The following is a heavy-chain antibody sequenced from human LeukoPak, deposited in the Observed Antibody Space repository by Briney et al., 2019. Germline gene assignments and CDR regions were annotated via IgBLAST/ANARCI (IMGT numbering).Heavy chain of an antibody. J-gene: IGHJ3*02. D-gene: IGHD3-22*01. CDR1: GGSISSGDYY. V-gene: IGHV4-30-4*01. Sequence: SETLSLTCTVSGGSISSGDYYWSWIRQPPGKGLEWIGYIYYSGSTYYNPSLKSRVTISVDTSKNQFSLKLSSVTAADTAVYYCARAGGITMIVVVTIWGQGTMVTVSS. CDR3: ARAGGITMIVVVTI. CDR2: IYYSGST.